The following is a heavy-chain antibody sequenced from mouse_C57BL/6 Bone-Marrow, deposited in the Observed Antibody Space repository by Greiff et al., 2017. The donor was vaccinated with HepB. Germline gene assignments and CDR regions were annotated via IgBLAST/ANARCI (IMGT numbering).Heavy chain of an antibody. J-gene: IGHJ4*01. D-gene: IGHD1-1*02. CDR2: ISSGGSYT. CDR1: GFTFSSYG. V-gene: IGHV5-6*01. CDR3: ARHRGGYYPMDD. Sequence: EVMLVESGGDLVKPGGSLKLSCAASGFTFSSYGMSWVRQTPDKRLEWVATISSGGSYTYYPDSVKGRFTISRDNAKNTLYLQVSSLKSEDTAMYYCARHRGGYYPMDDWGQGTSVTVSS.